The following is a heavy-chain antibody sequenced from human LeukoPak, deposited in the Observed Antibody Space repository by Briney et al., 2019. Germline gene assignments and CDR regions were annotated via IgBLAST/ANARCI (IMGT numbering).Heavy chain of an antibody. CDR2: IDPSDSYT. CDR1: GYSFTSYW. Sequence: GESLKISCKGSGYSFTSYWISWVRQMPGKGLEWMGRIDPSDSYTNYSPSFQGHVTISADKSISTAYLQCSSLKASDTAMSYCASLPAYGDYYYFDYWGQGTLVTVSS. J-gene: IGHJ4*02. CDR3: ASLPAYGDYYYFDY. D-gene: IGHD4-17*01. V-gene: IGHV5-10-1*01.